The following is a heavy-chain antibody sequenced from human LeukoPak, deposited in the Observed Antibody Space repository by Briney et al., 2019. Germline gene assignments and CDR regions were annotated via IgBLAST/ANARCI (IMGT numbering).Heavy chain of an antibody. CDR1: GFTFDDYA. V-gene: IGHV3-43*02. CDR3: AKPQTTVKSGFDY. CDR2: ISADGGGT. Sequence: GGSLRLSCAASGFTFDDYAMHWVRQAPGKGLEWVSLISADGGGTYYPDSVKGRFTISRDNSKNPLYLQMNSLRTEDTALYYCAKPQTTVKSGFDYWGQGTLVTVSS. D-gene: IGHD4-11*01. J-gene: IGHJ4*02.